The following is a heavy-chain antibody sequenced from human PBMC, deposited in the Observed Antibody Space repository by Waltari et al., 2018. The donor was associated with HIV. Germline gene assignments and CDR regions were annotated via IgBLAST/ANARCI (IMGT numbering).Heavy chain of an antibody. V-gene: IGHV1-8*02. D-gene: IGHD3-3*01. Sequence: QVQLVQSGAEIKKPRASVRVSCKASGYSFIDFDINWGRRAPGRGLEWVGWMNPDNGDAGYGHKFRGRFTLTRDTATDTAYMEVDNLKSEDTAIYFCTKGRRGALFGDEWGQGTLVTVSS. CDR3: TKGRRGALFGDE. J-gene: IGHJ4*02. CDR2: MNPDNGDA. CDR1: GYSFIDFD.